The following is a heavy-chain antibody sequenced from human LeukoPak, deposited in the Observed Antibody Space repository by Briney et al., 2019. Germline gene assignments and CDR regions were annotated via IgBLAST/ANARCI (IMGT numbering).Heavy chain of an antibody. J-gene: IGHJ4*02. Sequence: GGSLRLSCAASGFTFSTYGMHWVRQAPGKGLEWVSGINWNGGSTGYADSVKGRFTISRDNAKNSLYLQMNSLRAEDTALYYCARAVITIFGVVRAYYFDYWGQGTLVTVSS. CDR1: GFTFSTYG. CDR3: ARAVITIFGVVRAYYFDY. CDR2: INWNGGST. D-gene: IGHD3-3*01. V-gene: IGHV3-20*04.